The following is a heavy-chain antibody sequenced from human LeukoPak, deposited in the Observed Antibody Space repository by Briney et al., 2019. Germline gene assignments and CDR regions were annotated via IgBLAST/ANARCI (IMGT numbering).Heavy chain of an antibody. CDR3: ARDWQLPSGPDVFDI. CDR1: GFSFPSYG. CDR2: ITAYDGDT. D-gene: IGHD1-1*01. Sequence: ASVKVSCTVSGFSFPSYGISWVRQAPGQGLEWIGWITAYDGDTNYAEKFQGRVTMATDTSTSTASMELWSLRSDDTAVYYCARDWQLPSGPDVFDIWGQGTVVTVSS. V-gene: IGHV1-18*01. J-gene: IGHJ3*02.